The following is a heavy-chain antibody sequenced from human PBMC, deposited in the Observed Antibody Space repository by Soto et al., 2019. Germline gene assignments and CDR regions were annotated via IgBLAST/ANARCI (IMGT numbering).Heavy chain of an antibody. CDR3: ARARKVAWVRGVNWFDP. J-gene: IGHJ5*02. D-gene: IGHD3-10*01. CDR2: INHSRST. Sequence: SETLSLTCAVSGGAFSGYYWGGMRQPPGQGLEWIGEINHSRSTNYNPSLKSRDTISIDTSKNQISIKLSSVTAADTAVYYCARARKVAWVRGVNWFDPWGQGTLVTVS. V-gene: IGHV4-34*01. CDR1: GGAFSGYY.